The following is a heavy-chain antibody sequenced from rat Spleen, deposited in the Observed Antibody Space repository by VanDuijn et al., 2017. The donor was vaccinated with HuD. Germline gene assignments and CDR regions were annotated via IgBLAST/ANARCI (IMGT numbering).Heavy chain of an antibody. CDR2: ISPSGGST. Sequence: EVHLVESDGGLVQPGRSLELSCTASGFTFSNYDMAWVRQAPTKGLEWVASISPSGGSTYYRDSVKGRYTVSRDNAKSTLYLQMDSLRSEDTATYYCARDYSSPWDYVMDAWGQGASVTVSS. D-gene: IGHD1-2*01. J-gene: IGHJ4*01. CDR3: ARDYSSPWDYVMDA. CDR1: GFTFSNYD. V-gene: IGHV5S23*01.